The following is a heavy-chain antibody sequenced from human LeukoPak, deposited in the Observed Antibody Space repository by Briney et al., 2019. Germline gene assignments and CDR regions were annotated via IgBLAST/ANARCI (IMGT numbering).Heavy chain of an antibody. Sequence: SETLSLTCTVSGGSISSYYWSWIRQPPGKGLEWIGYIYYSGSTNYNPSLKSRVTISVDTSKNQFSLKLSSVTATDTAVYYCARRGARGALFDYWGQGTLVTVSS. D-gene: IGHD3-10*01. CDR3: ARRGARGALFDY. CDR1: GGSISSYY. V-gene: IGHV4-59*08. CDR2: IYYSGST. J-gene: IGHJ4*02.